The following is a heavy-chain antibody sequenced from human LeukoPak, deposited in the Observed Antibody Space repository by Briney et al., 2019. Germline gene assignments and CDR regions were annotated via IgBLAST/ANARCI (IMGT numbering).Heavy chain of an antibody. J-gene: IGHJ4*02. Sequence: SETLSLTCAVSGGSISSGGYSWSWIRQPPGKGLEWIGYIYYSGSTNYNPSLKSRVTISVDTSKNQFSLKLSSVTAADTAVYYCARAYDSSGYYDQSLDYWGQGTLVTVSS. CDR2: IYYSGST. CDR3: ARAYDSSGYYDQSLDY. CDR1: GGSISSGGYS. D-gene: IGHD3-22*01. V-gene: IGHV4-61*08.